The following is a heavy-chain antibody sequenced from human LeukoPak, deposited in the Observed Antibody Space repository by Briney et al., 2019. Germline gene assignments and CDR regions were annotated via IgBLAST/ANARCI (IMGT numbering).Heavy chain of an antibody. CDR3: ARGLMYYDILTGYTSADAFDI. CDR1: GGSFSGYY. D-gene: IGHD3-9*01. Sequence: SETLSLTCAVYGGSFSGYYWRWIRQPPGKGLEWIGEINHSGSTNYNPSLKSRVTISVDTSKNQFSLKLSSVTAADTAVYYCARGLMYYDILTGYTSADAFDIWGQGTMVTVSS. CDR2: INHSGST. J-gene: IGHJ3*02. V-gene: IGHV4-34*01.